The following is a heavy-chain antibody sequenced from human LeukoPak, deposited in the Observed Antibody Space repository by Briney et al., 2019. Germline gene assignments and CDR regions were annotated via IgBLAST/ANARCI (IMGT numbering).Heavy chain of an antibody. V-gene: IGHV4-39*01. J-gene: IGHJ4*02. Sequence: PSETLSLTCTVSGGSISSSSYYWGWIRQPPGKGLEWIGSIYYSGSTYYNPSLKSRVTISVDTSKNQFSLKLSSVTAADTAVYYRARQGIGGNYFDYWGQGTLVTVSS. CDR3: ARQGIGGNYFDY. CDR2: IYYSGST. CDR1: GGSISSSSYY. D-gene: IGHD4-23*01.